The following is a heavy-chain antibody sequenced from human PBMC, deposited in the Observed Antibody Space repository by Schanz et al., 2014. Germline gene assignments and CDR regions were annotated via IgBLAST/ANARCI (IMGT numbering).Heavy chain of an antibody. D-gene: IGHD1-26*01. CDR2: ISGSSIHK. V-gene: IGHV3-11*06. Sequence: QVYLVESGGDLVKPGGSLRLSCAASGFTFSDYYMAWIRQAPGKGLEWVSHISGSSIHKNYADSVKGRFSISRDNGETSLYLQMNSLRAEDTAVYYCARDMTSMGESGFYYYGMDVWGQGTTATVSS. J-gene: IGHJ6*02. CDR3: ARDMTSMGESGFYYYGMDV. CDR1: GFTFSDYY.